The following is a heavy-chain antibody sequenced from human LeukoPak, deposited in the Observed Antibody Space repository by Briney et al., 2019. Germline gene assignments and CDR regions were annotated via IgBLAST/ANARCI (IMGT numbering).Heavy chain of an antibody. D-gene: IGHD3-9*01. J-gene: IGHJ4*02. V-gene: IGHV3-74*01. CDR2: INSDGSST. Sequence: PGGSLRLSCAASGFTFSSYWMHWVRQAPGKGLVWVSRINSDGSSTSYADSVKGRFTISRDNAKNTLYLQMNSLGAEDTAVYYCARDRYFDWLFDYWGQGTLVTVSS. CDR1: GFTFSSYW. CDR3: ARDRYFDWLFDY.